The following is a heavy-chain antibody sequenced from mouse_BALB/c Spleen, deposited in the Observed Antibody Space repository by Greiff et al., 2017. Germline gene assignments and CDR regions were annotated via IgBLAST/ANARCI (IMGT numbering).Heavy chain of an antibody. D-gene: IGHD2-4*01. Sequence: EVKLVESGAELVKPGASVKLSCTASGFNIKDTYMHWVKQRPEQGLEWIGRIDPANGNTKYDPKFQGKATITADTSSNTAYLQLSSLTSEDTAVYYCARRGNDYDAAWFAYWGQGTLVTVSA. V-gene: IGHV14-3*02. J-gene: IGHJ3*01. CDR1: GFNIKDTY. CDR2: IDPANGNT. CDR3: ARRGNDYDAAWFAY.